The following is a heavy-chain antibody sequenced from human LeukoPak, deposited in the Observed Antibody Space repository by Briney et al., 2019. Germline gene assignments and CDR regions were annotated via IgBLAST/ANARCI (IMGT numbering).Heavy chain of an antibody. D-gene: IGHD3-10*01. Sequence: ASVNVSCKASGYTFTSYGISWVRQAPGQGLEWMGWISAYNGNTNYAQKLQGRVTMTTDTSTSTAYMELRSLRSDDTAVYYCARDYYGSGSYYPFYYYYYYMDVWGKGTTVTVSS. V-gene: IGHV1-18*01. CDR2: ISAYNGNT. CDR3: ARDYYGSGSYYPFYYYYYYMDV. J-gene: IGHJ6*03. CDR1: GYTFTSYG.